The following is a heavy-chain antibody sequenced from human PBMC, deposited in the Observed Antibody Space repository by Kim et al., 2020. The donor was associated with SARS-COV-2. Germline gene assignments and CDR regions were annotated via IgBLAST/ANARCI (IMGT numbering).Heavy chain of an antibody. CDR2: GHHSGST. CDR1: GESFSAYY. CDR3: ARGVSNSRAWELDS. V-gene: IGHV4-34*01. D-gene: IGHD1-1*01. J-gene: IGHJ4*02. Sequence: SETLSLTCAVYGESFSAYYWTWIRQPLGKGLEWIGEGHHSGSTNYNPSLKSRVTIITDTSKKQFSLTLKSLTAADTGFFFCARGVSNSRAWELDSWGRG.